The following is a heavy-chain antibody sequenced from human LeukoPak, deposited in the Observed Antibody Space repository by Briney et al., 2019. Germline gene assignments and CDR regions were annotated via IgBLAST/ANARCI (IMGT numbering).Heavy chain of an antibody. CDR2: INHSGST. V-gene: IGHV4-34*01. CDR1: GGSFSGYY. J-gene: IGHJ6*03. D-gene: IGHD6-6*01. Sequence: SETLSLTCAVYGGSFSGYYWSWIRQPPGKGLEWIGEINHSGSTNYNPSLKSRVTISVDTSKNQFSLKLSSVTAADTAVYYCARGGSSTARGDYYMDVWGKGTTVTVSS. CDR3: ARGGSSTARGDYYMDV.